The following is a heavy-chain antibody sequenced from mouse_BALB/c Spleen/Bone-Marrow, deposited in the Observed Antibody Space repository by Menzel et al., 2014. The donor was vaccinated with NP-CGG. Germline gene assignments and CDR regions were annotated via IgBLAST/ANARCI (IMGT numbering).Heavy chain of an antibody. CDR3: VYGRDWYFDV. CDR2: IDPANGNT. CDR1: GFNIKDTY. Sequence: EVKLVESGAELVKPGASVKLSCTASGFNIKDTYMHWVKGRPEQGLEWIGRIDPANGNTKYDPKFQGKATITADTSSNTAYLQLSSLTSEDTAVYYCVYGRDWYFDVWGAGTTVTVSS. J-gene: IGHJ1*01. D-gene: IGHD1-1*01. V-gene: IGHV14-3*02.